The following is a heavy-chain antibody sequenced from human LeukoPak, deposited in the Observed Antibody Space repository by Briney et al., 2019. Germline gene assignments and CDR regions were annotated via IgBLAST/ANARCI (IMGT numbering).Heavy chain of an antibody. V-gene: IGHV4-31*03. CDR3: ARRSPVVAAGDAFDI. CDR2: IYYSGST. D-gene: IGHD2-15*01. J-gene: IGHJ3*02. Sequence: SQTLSLTCTVSGGSISSGGYYWSWIRQHPGKGLEWIGYIYYSGSTYYNPSLKSRVTISVDTSKNQFSLKLSSVTAADTAVYYCARRSPVVAAGDAFDIWGQGTMVTVSS. CDR1: GGSISSGGYY.